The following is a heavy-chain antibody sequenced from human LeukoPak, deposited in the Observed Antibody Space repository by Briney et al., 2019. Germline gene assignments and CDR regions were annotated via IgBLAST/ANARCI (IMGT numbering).Heavy chain of an antibody. CDR1: GASISSYY. CDR3: ARHSAPQYYYDYSGYLDY. Sequence: SETLSLTCTVSGASISSYYWSWVRQPPGKGLEWIAFIYSSGDIKYNPSLRSRGSISLETCKKQGSRRLGAVTAADTAVYYCARHSAPQYYYDYSGYLDYWGQGTLVTVSS. CDR2: IYSSGDI. D-gene: IGHD3-22*01. J-gene: IGHJ4*02. V-gene: IGHV4-59*08.